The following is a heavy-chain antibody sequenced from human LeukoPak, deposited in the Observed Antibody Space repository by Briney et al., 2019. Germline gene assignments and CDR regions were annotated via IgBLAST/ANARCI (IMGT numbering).Heavy chain of an antibody. J-gene: IGHJ4*02. V-gene: IGHV4-38-2*02. D-gene: IGHD2-8*02. CDR2: ISHSGTT. CDR1: GYSISSGYF. CDR3: TSEEGETTGAH. Sequence: SETLSLTCTVSGYSISSGYFWGWIRQPPGKGLEWIGSISHSGTTYYNPSLKSRITISQDTSKNQFSLKVNSVTAADTAAYYCTSEEGETTGAHWGRGTLDSVPS.